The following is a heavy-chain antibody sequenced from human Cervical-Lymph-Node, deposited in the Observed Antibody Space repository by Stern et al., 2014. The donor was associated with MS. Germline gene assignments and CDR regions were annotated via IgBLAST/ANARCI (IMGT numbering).Heavy chain of an antibody. J-gene: IGHJ4*02. CDR1: GGSISSYY. CDR3: ARGYGGNSLDY. Sequence: VQLVESGPGLVKPSGTLSLTCTVSGGSISSYYWSWIRQPPGKGLEWIGYIYYSGSTNYNPSLKSRVTISVDTSKNQFSLKLSSVTAADTAVYYCARGYGGNSLDYWGQGTLVTVSS. CDR2: IYYSGST. V-gene: IGHV4-59*01. D-gene: IGHD4-23*01.